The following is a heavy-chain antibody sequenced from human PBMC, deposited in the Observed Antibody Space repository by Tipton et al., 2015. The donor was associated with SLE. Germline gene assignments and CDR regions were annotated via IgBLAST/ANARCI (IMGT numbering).Heavy chain of an antibody. D-gene: IGHD1-7*01. Sequence: TLSLTCTVSGGSISSADYYWSWVRQPPGKGLEWIGDIYHSESPNYNPSLKSRVTISIDKSKNQFSLKLTSVTAADTAVYHCTRVPRYNWNYIADWGQGTLVSVSS. CDR2: IYHSESP. CDR1: GGSISSADYY. V-gene: IGHV4-4*02. CDR3: TRVPRYNWNYIAD. J-gene: IGHJ4*02.